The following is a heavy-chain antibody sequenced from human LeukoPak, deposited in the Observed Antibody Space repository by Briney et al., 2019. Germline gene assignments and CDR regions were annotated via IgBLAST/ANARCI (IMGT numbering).Heavy chain of an antibody. V-gene: IGHV4-59*01. CDR2: IYYSGST. D-gene: IGHD3-10*01. J-gene: IGHJ4*02. CDR1: GGSISSYY. CDR3: ASHYGSGTFYYFDY. Sequence: SETLSLTCTVSGGSISSYYWTWIRQPPGKGLEWIGYIYYSGSTNYNPSLKSRVTISVDTSKNQFSLNLISVTAADTATYYCASHYGSGTFYYFDYWGQGTLVTVSS.